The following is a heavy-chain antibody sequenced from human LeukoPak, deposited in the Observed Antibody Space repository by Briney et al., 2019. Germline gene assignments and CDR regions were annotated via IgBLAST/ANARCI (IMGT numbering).Heavy chain of an antibody. V-gene: IGHV3-7*01. Sequence: GGSLRLSCAASGFKFSNYWMSWVRQAPGKGPQWVANIKQDGSAKYYVDSVKGRFTISRDNAKNSLYLQMNSLRAEDTAVYYCASAGSIQLWTLDYWGQGTLVTVSS. J-gene: IGHJ4*02. CDR1: GFKFSNYW. D-gene: IGHD5-18*01. CDR2: IKQDGSAK. CDR3: ASAGSIQLWTLDY.